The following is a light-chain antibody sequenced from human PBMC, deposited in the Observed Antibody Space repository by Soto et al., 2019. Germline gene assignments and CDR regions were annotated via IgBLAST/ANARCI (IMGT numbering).Light chain of an antibody. Sequence: DIQMTQSPSTLSASVGDRVTVTCRASQGISASLAWFQQRPGKAPKLLIYDVSSLESGVPSRFSGSGSGTEFTLTITSLQPDDFATYYCQQYSIFWTFGRGTKVEI. J-gene: IGKJ1*01. CDR2: DVS. CDR1: QGISAS. CDR3: QQYSIFWT. V-gene: IGKV1-5*01.